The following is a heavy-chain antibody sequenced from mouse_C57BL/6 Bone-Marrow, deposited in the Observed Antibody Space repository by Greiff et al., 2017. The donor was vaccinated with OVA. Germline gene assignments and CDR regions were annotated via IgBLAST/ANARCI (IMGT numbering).Heavy chain of an antibody. J-gene: IGHJ4*01. V-gene: IGHV14-4*01. CDR3: TTAYYYAMDY. Sequence: LVESGAELVRPGASVKLSCTASGFNIKDDYMHWVKQRPEQGLAWIGWIDPENGDTEYASKFQGKATITADTSSNTAYLQLSSLTSEDTAVYYCTTAYYYAMDYWGQGTSVTVSS. CDR2: IDPENGDT. CDR1: GFNIKDDY.